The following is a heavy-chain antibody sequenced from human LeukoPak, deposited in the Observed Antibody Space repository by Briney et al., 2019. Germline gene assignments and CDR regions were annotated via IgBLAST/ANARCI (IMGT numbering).Heavy chain of an antibody. J-gene: IGHJ4*02. D-gene: IGHD3-22*01. CDR3: ARDQSGTYYYDSSGLDY. V-gene: IGHV3-64*01. CDR2: ISSNGGST. CDR1: GFTFSSYA. Sequence: GGSLRLSCAASGFTFSSYAMHWVRQAPGKGLEYVSAISSNGGSTYYANSVKGRFTISRDNSKNTLYLQMGSLRAEDMAVSYCARDQSGTYYYDSSGLDYWGQGTLVTVSS.